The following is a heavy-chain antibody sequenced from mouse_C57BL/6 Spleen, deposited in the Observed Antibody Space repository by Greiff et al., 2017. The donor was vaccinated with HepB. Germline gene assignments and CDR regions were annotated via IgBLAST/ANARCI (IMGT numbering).Heavy chain of an antibody. Sequence: VKLQESGAELVKPGASVKMSCKASGYTFTSYWITWVKQRPGQGLEWIGDIYPGSGSTNYNEKFKSKATLTVDTSSSTAYMQRSSLTSEDSAVYYCARLGGGYYGSSYRYFDVWGTGTTVTVSS. CDR3: ARLGGGYYGSSYRYFDV. CDR1: GYTFTSYW. D-gene: IGHD1-1*01. CDR2: IYPGSGST. J-gene: IGHJ1*03. V-gene: IGHV1-55*01.